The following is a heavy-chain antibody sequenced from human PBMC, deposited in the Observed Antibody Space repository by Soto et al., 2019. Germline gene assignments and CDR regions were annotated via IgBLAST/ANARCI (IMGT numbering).Heavy chain of an antibody. CDR3: ARVDYDFWSGSSPSNYGMDV. D-gene: IGHD3-3*01. J-gene: IGHJ6*02. CDR1: GDSVSSNSAA. Sequence: SQTLSLTCAISGDSVSSNSAAWNWIRQSPSRGLEWLGRTYYRSKWYNDYAVSVKSRITINPDTSKNQFSLNLSSVTAADTAVYYCARVDYDFWSGSSPSNYGMDVWGQGTPVTVS. CDR2: TYYRSKWYN. V-gene: IGHV6-1*01.